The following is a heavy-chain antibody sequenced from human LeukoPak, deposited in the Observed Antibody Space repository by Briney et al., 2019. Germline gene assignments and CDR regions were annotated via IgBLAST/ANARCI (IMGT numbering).Heavy chain of an antibody. CDR3: ARQYDFWSGYYNKDAFDL. D-gene: IGHD3-3*01. J-gene: IGHJ3*01. Sequence: GGSLRLSCAASGFTFSTYRMHWVRQAPGKGLVWVSRINSDENSTTYADSVKGRFTISRDNAKNTLYLQMNSLRAEDTAVYYCARQYDFWSGYYNKDAFDLWGRGTMVTVSS. CDR1: GFTFSTYR. V-gene: IGHV3-74*03. CDR2: INSDENST.